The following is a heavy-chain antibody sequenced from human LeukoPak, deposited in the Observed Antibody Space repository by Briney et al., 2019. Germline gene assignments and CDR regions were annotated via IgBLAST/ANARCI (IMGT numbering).Heavy chain of an antibody. CDR3: ARDILTGTLDY. D-gene: IGHD3-9*01. Sequence: GGSLRLACAASGFTFSSYAMHWVRQAPGKGLEYVSAISSNGGSTYYANSVKGRFTISRDNSKNTLYLQMGSLRAEDMAVYYCARDILTGTLDYWGQGTLVTVSS. CDR1: GFTFSSYA. CDR2: ISSNGGST. V-gene: IGHV3-64*01. J-gene: IGHJ4*02.